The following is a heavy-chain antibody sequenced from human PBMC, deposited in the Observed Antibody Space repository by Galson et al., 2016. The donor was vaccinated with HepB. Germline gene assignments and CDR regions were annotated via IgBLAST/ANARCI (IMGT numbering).Heavy chain of an antibody. J-gene: IGHJ6*02. CDR1: GFTFSSYG. Sequence: SLRLSCAASGFTFSSYGMHWVRQAPGKGLEWVAVIWYDGSNKYYADSVKGRFTISRDNSKNTLYLQMNSLRVEDTAVYYCAREMNWNSYGRDVWGQGTTVTVS. CDR3: AREMNWNSYGRDV. V-gene: IGHV3-33*01. D-gene: IGHD1-7*01. CDR2: IWYDGSNK.